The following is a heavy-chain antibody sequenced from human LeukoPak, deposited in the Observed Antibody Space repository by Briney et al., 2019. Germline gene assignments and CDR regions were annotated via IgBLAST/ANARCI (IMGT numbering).Heavy chain of an antibody. CDR1: GFTFSSYE. Sequence: GGSLRLSCAASGFTFSSYEMNWVRQAPGKGLEWVSYISSSGSIIYYADSVKGRFTISRDNSKNTPYLQMNSLRAEDTAVYYCAKDPSFRPGYFDYWGQGTLVTVSS. V-gene: IGHV3-48*03. CDR3: AKDPSFRPGYFDY. J-gene: IGHJ4*02. CDR2: ISSSGSII.